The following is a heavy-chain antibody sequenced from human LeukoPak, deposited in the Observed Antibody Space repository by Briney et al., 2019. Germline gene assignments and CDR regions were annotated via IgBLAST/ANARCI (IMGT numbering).Heavy chain of an antibody. Sequence: GGSLRLSCTASGFSFGDYAMSWVRQAPGKGLEWIGLIRSNVYGGTTEYAASVKGRFSISREDSKSIANLHMNSLKTDDTAVYFCTASVRCGWFRGFVYWGEGALVAVSS. J-gene: IGHJ4*02. V-gene: IGHV3-49*04. D-gene: IGHD6-19*01. CDR3: TASVRCGWFRGFVY. CDR1: GFSFGDYA. CDR2: IRSNVYGGTT.